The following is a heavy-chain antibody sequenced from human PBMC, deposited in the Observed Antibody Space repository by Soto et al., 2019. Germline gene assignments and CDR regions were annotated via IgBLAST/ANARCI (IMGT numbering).Heavy chain of an antibody. J-gene: IGHJ6*01. V-gene: IGHV3-48*02. CDR2: MSSSSINI. Sequence: EVQLVESGGGLVQPGGSLRLSCAASGFTFSSYSMNWVRQAPGKGLEWVSYMSSSSINIYYADSVKGRFTISRDNAKNSLYLQMNSLRDEDTAVYYCARPEYSSSSYGMDVWGQGTTVTVSS. D-gene: IGHD6-6*01. CDR3: ARPEYSSSSYGMDV. CDR1: GFTFSSYS.